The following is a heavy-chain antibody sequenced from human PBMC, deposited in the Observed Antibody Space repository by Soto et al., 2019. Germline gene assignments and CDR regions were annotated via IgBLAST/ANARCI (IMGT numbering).Heavy chain of an antibody. V-gene: IGHV3-30*18. CDR2: ISYDGSNK. CDR3: AKDPGPVDRSSGKGADI. J-gene: IGHJ3*02. CDR1: GFTFSSYG. Sequence: VQLVESGGGVVQPGRSLRLSCAASGFTFSSYGMHWVRQAPGKGLEWVAVISYDGSNKYYADSVKGRFTISRDNSKNTLYLQMNSLRAEDTAVYYCAKDPGPVDRSSGKGADIWGQGTMVTVSS. D-gene: IGHD3-22*01.